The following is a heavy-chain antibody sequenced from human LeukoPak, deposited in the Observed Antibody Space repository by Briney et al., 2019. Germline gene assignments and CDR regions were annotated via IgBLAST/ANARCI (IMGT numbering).Heavy chain of an antibody. J-gene: IGHJ4*02. CDR2: IKQDGSEK. V-gene: IGHV3-7*01. D-gene: IGHD3-3*01. CDR1: GFTFSSYW. Sequence: GGSLRLSCAASGFTFSSYWMMWVRQAPGKGLEWVTNIKQDGSEKYYVDSVKGRFTISRDNAKNSLYLQMNSLRAEDTAVYYCARAVERFLEWLPANYFDYWGQGTLVTVSS. CDR3: ARAVERFLEWLPANYFDY.